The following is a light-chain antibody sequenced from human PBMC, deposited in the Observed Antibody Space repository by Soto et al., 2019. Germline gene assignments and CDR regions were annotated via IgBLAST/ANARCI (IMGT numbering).Light chain of an antibody. CDR1: QSVSSY. CDR3: QQRSDWPWT. V-gene: IGKV3-11*01. CDR2: EAS. Sequence: EIVLTQSPATLSLSPGERATLSCRASQSVSSYLAWYQQKPGQAPRLLMYEASNRATGIPARFSGGGSGTEFTLTICSLEPEDFAVYYCQQRSDWPWTFGQGTKVEI. J-gene: IGKJ1*01.